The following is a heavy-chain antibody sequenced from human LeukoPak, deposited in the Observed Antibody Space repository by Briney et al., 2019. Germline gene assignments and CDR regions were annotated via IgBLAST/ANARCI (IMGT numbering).Heavy chain of an antibody. V-gene: IGHV3-30-3*01. CDR2: ISYDGSNK. CDR1: GFTFSSYA. CDR3: ARTLGVAHPGAFDI. Sequence: GGSLRLSCAASGFTFSSYAMHWVRQAPGKGLEWVAVISYDGSNKYYADSVKGRFTISRDNSKNTLYLQMNSLRAEDTAVYYCARTLGVAHPGAFDIWGQGTMVTVSS. J-gene: IGHJ3*02. D-gene: IGHD3-3*01.